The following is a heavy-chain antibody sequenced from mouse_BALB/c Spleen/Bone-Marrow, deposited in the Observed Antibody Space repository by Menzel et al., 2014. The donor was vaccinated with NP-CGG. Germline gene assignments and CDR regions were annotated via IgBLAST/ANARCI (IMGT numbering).Heavy chain of an antibody. V-gene: IGHV5-6-3*01. J-gene: IGHJ3*01. CDR1: GFTFSNYG. Sequence: EVQLVESGGGLVQPGGSLKLSCAASGFTFSNYGMSWVRQTPDKRLDLVATISSNGGTTYYPDSVKGRFTISRDNAKNTLYLQMSSLKSEDTAMYFCARGLYYVAYGPGFAHWGQGTLVTVSA. CDR3: ARGLYYVAYGPGFAH. D-gene: IGHD2-13*01. CDR2: ISSNGGTT.